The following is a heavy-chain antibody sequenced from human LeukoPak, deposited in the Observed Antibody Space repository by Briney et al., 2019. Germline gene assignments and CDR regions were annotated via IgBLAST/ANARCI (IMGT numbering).Heavy chain of an antibody. J-gene: IGHJ4*02. D-gene: IGHD6-6*01. CDR1: GGSISSGGYY. CDR3: AREAVRAARHFDY. V-gene: IGHV4-30-2*01. Sequence: PSETLSLTCTVSGGSISSGGYYWSWIRQPPGKGLEWIGYIYHSGSAYYNPSLKSRVTISVDRSKNQFSLKLSSVTAADTAVYYCAREAVRAARHFDYWDQGTLVTVSS. CDR2: IYHSGSA.